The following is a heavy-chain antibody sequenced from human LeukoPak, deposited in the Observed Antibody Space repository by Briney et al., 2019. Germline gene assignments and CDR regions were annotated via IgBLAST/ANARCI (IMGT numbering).Heavy chain of an antibody. CDR2: ISSSGST. J-gene: IGHJ5*02. CDR1: GYSISSGYY. Sequence: SETLSLTCTVSGYSISSGYYWSWIRQPAGKGLEWIGRISSSGSTNYNPSLKSRVTISVDTSKNQFSLKLSSVTAADTAVYFCAREGGYSYLNWFDPWGQGTLVTVSS. V-gene: IGHV4-38-2*02. D-gene: IGHD5-18*01. CDR3: AREGGYSYLNWFDP.